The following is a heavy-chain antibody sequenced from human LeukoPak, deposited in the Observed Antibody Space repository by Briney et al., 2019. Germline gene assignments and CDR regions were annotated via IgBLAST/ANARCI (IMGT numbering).Heavy chain of an antibody. D-gene: IGHD3-10*01. CDR3: ARVDYGSGSYYPDY. J-gene: IGHJ4*02. V-gene: IGHV3-74*01. CDR2: INSDGSST. CDR1: GFTFSSYW. Sequence: GGSLRLSCAASGFTFSSYWMHWVRQAPGKGLVWVSRINSDGSSTSYADSVKGRFTISRDNAMNTLYLQMNSLRAEDTAVYYCARVDYGSGSYYPDYWGQGTLVTVSS.